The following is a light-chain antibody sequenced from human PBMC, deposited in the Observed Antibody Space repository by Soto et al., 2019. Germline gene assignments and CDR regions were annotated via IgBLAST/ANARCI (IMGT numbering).Light chain of an antibody. V-gene: IGKV3-20*01. CDR3: QQYGSSPMYT. Sequence: EIALTQSPGTLSLSPGERATLSCRASQSVSSSYLAWYQQKPGQAPRLLIYGASGRSNGSPDRFSGSRSGTDFSPTISRLEPEDFAVYYCQQYGSSPMYTFGQGTKLEIK. J-gene: IGKJ2*01. CDR2: GAS. CDR1: QSVSSSY.